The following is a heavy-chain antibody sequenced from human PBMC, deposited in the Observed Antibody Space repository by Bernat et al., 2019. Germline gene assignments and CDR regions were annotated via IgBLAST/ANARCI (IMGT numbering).Heavy chain of an antibody. D-gene: IGHD6-13*01. CDR2: IIPIFGTA. V-gene: IGHV1-69*06. CDR3: ARGGGRAAAGTYGYYYGMEV. Sequence: KPHLSVVGCCKPDGGTFSSYAISWVRQAPGQGLEWMGGIIPIFGTANYAQKFQGRVTITADKSTSTAYMELSSLRSEDTAVYYCARGGGRAAAGTYGYYYGMEVWGQ. J-gene: IGHJ6*02. CDR1: GGTFSSYA.